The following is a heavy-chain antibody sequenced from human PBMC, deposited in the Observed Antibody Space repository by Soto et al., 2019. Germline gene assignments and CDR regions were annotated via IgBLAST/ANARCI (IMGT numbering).Heavy chain of an antibody. V-gene: IGHV2-26*01. CDR1: GFSLNNARKG. Sequence: PTETLTRTRTLPGFSLNNARKGVSWIRQPPGKALEWLAHIFSNDEKSYSTSLKSRLTISKDTSKSQVVLTMTNMDPVDTATYYCARINTAGIQGNWFDPWGQGTLVTVSS. CDR3: ARINTAGIQGNWFDP. J-gene: IGHJ5*02. D-gene: IGHD5-18*01. CDR2: IFSNDEK.